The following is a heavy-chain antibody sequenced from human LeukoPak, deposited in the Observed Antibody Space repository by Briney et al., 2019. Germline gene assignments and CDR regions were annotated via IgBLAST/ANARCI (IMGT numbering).Heavy chain of an antibody. CDR3: ASGSSAALHDYYGSGSYYNLGY. J-gene: IGHJ4*02. V-gene: IGHV1-2*02. CDR1: GYTFTGYY. Sequence: ASVTVSCKASGYTFTGYYMHWVRQAPGQGLEWMGWINPNSGGTNYAQKFQGRVTMTRDTSISTAYMELSRLRSDDTAVYYCASGSSAALHDYYGSGSYYNLGYWGRGTLVTVSS. D-gene: IGHD3-10*01. CDR2: INPNSGGT.